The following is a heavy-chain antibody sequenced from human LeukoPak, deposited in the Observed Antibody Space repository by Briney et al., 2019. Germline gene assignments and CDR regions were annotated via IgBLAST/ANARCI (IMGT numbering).Heavy chain of an antibody. D-gene: IGHD3-22*01. V-gene: IGHV3-33*01. J-gene: IGHJ4*02. CDR1: GISFSSHG. CDR2: IWYDGSNI. CDR3: ARARNDYDSNGFSFLDY. Sequence: GGSLRLSCAASGISFSSHGMHWVRQAPGKGPEWVAVIWYDGSNIYYADSVKGRFTISRDNAKNTLYLQMNSLRAEDTALYYCARARNDYDSNGFSFLDYWGQGTLVTVSS.